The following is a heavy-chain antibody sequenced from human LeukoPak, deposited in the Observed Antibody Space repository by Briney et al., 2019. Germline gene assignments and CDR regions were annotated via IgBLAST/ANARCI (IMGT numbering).Heavy chain of an antibody. CDR1: GFIFSNAW. J-gene: IGHJ4*02. V-gene: IGHV3-15*01. Sequence: GGSLRLSCAASGFIFSNAWMNWVRQAPGKGLEWVGRIKSKTEGGTTDYAAPVKGRFTISRDDSQNTVDLQISSLTAEDTAMYFCTTTYIVASTRKFGDYWGQGTLVTVSP. D-gene: IGHD5-12*01. CDR3: TTTYIVASTRKFGDY. CDR2: IKSKTEGGTT.